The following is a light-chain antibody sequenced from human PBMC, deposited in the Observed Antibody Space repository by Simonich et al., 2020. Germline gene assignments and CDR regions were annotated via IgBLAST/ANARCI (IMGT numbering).Light chain of an antibody. CDR3: QQYYSTPYT. Sequence: DIVMTQSPDSLAVSLGERATINCKSRQSVLYSSNNKTYLAWYQQKPGQPPKLLLYWASTRESGVPDRFSGSGSGTDFTLTISSLQAEDVAVYYCQQYYSTPYTFGQGTKLEIK. J-gene: IGKJ2*01. V-gene: IGKV4-1*01. CDR2: WAS. CDR1: QSVLYSSNNKTY.